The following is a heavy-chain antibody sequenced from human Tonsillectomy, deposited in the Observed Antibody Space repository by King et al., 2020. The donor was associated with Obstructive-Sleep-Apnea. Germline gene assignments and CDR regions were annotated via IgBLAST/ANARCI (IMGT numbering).Heavy chain of an antibody. CDR2: ISPNSGAT. CDR3: ARDMSAYASPSPAY. Sequence: MQLVQSGAEVKKPGASVKVSCKASGYTFTGYYVHWVRQAPGQGLEWMGWISPNSGATKYAQKFQDRVTMTRDTSISTAYMDLSRLRSDDTAIYYCARDMSAYASPSPAYWGQGTLVTVSS. V-gene: IGHV1-2*02. CDR1: GYTFTGYY. D-gene: IGHD3-10*01. J-gene: IGHJ4*02.